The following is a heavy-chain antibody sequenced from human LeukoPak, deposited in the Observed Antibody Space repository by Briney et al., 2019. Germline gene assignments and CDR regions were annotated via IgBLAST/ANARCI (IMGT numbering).Heavy chain of an antibody. V-gene: IGHV1-2*06. Sequence: GASVKVSCKASGYTFTGYYIHWMRQAPGQGLEWMGRITPNSGDTNYAQKFQGRVTMTRDTSISTAYMELSSLTSDDTAVYYCARDRVGAINPDYWRQGTLVTVSS. CDR1: GYTFTGYY. D-gene: IGHD3-16*01. CDR3: ARDRVGAINPDY. J-gene: IGHJ4*02. CDR2: ITPNSGDT.